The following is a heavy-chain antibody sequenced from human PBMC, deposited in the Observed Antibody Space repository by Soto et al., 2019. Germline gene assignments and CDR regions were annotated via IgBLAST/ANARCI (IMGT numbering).Heavy chain of an antibody. J-gene: IGHJ6*02. CDR3: ARLFTVTTDYYFGMDV. D-gene: IGHD4-17*01. Sequence: VQLRESGPGLVKPSETLSLSCTVSGGSISGSYWSWVRQPAGKGLEWIGRIYSSGSSNYNPSPNSRLTMSLDTSKNQFSLKLRSVTAADTAIYYCARLFTVTTDYYFGMDVWGQGTTVTVSS. CDR2: IYSSGSS. V-gene: IGHV4-4*07. CDR1: GGSISGSY.